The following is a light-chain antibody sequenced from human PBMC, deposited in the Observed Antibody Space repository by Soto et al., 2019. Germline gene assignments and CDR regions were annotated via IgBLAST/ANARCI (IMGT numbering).Light chain of an antibody. V-gene: IGLV1-40*01. CDR1: SSNIGTPYG. CDR2: GNN. J-gene: IGLJ2*01. CDR3: QSYDSSLSGYVI. Sequence: QSVLTQPPSVSGAPGQRVTISCTGSSSNIGTPYGVHWYQQLPGTAPKLLIYGNNNRPSGVPDRFSGSKSGTSASLAITGLQAEDEADYYCQSYDSSLSGYVIFGGGTKLTVL.